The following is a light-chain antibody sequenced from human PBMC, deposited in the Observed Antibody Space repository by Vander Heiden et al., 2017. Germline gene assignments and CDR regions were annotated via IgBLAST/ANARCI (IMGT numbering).Light chain of an antibody. J-gene: IGKJ3*01. V-gene: IGKV1-39*01. CDR3: QQSYSTLFT. CDR2: ATS. Sequence: DIQMTQSPSSLSACIGDRVNITCRASQSINTYLNWYQQKPGKAPNLLIYATSNLQSGVPSRFSGRGSGTDFTLTISSLQPADFATYYCQQSYSTLFTFGHGTKVNIK. CDR1: QSINTY.